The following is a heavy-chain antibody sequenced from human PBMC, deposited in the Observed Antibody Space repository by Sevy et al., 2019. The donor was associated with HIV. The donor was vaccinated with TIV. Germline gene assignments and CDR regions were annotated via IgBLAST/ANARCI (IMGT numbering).Heavy chain of an antibody. D-gene: IGHD2-15*01. V-gene: IGHV3-43*01. CDR1: GFTFDDYT. Sequence: GGSLRLSCAASGFTFDDYTMHWVRQAPGKGLEWVSLISWDGGSTYYADSVKGRFTISRDHSKNSLYLQMNSLRTEDTALYYCAKDTRYCSGGSCYLEVGAFDIWGQGTMVTVSS. CDR2: ISWDGGST. CDR3: AKDTRYCSGGSCYLEVGAFDI. J-gene: IGHJ3*02.